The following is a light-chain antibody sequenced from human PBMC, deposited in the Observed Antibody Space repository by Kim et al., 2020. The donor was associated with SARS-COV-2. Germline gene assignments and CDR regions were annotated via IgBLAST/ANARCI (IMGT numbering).Light chain of an antibody. J-gene: IGKJ1*01. V-gene: IGKV1-5*03. CDR1: QSISSY. CDR2: KTS. CDR3: QQYSAYAWT. Sequence: ASVGDRVPISCRASQSISSYLAWYQQRPGKAPNLLIYKTSSLQSGVPSRFSGSGSGTEFTLTISSLQPDDFGTYYCQQYSAYAWTFGQGTKVDIK.